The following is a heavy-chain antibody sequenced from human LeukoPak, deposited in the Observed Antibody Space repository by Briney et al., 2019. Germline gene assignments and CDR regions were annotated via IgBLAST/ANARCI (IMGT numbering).Heavy chain of an antibody. J-gene: IGHJ6*02. CDR3: ARELKQLVLKNDYYYGMDV. Sequence: PGGSLRLSCAASGFTFSSYEMNWVRQAPGKGLEWVSHISSSGSTIYYADSVKGRFTISRDSAKNSLYLQMNSLRAEDTAVYYCARELKQLVLKNDYYYGMDVWGQGTTVTVSS. D-gene: IGHD6-13*01. CDR1: GFTFSSYE. V-gene: IGHV3-48*03. CDR2: ISSSGSTI.